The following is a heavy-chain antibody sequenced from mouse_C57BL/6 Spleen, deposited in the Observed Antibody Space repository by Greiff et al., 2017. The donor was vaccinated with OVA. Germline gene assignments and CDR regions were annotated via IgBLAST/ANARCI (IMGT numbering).Heavy chain of an antibody. J-gene: IGHJ1*03. CDR3: ARSYYYGSSYGYFDV. V-gene: IGHV1-69*01. CDR2: IDPSDSYT. CDR1: GYTFTSYW. Sequence: QVQLQQPGAELVMPGASVKLSCKASGYTFTSYWMHWVKQRPGQGLEWIGEIDPSDSYTNYNQKFKGKSTLTVDKSSSTAYMQLSSLTSEDSAVYYCARSYYYGSSYGYFDVWGTGTTVTVSS. D-gene: IGHD1-1*01.